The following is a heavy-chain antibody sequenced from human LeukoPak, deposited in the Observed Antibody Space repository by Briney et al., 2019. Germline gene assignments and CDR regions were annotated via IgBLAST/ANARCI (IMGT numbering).Heavy chain of an antibody. Sequence: TGGSLRLSCEVSGFTSSTYTMNWVRQAPGKGLEWVSSISSSGLYIYYADSVKGRFTISRDNAKNSLYLQMSSLRAEDTAVYHCAREERDGYNYYWYFDLWGRGTLVTVSS. V-gene: IGHV3-21*01. CDR3: AREERDGYNYYWYFDL. D-gene: IGHD5-24*01. J-gene: IGHJ2*01. CDR1: GFTSSTYT. CDR2: ISSSGLYI.